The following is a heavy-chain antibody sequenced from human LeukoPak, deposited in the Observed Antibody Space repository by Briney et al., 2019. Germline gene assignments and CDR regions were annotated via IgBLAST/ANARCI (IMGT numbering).Heavy chain of an antibody. CDR1: GFTFGDHG. V-gene: IGHV3-20*04. J-gene: IGHJ4*02. D-gene: IGHD6-19*01. CDR2: INWTGGST. CDR3: AGGDRNGWYFDY. Sequence: GGSLRLSCAASGFTFGDHGMSWVRQTPGKGLEWVSGINWTGGSTGYADSVKGRFTISRDNAKNSLYLQMNSLRAEDTALYYCAGGDRNGWYFDYWGQGTLVTVSS.